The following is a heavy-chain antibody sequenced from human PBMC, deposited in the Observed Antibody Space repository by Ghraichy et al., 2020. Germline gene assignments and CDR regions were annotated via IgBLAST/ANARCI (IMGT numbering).Heavy chain of an antibody. CDR3: ARDRGTRTYYYYGLDV. J-gene: IGHJ6*02. D-gene: IGHD3-10*01. V-gene: IGHV4-38-2*02. Sequence: SETLSLTCTVSGFSISSDYYWGWIRQPPGKGLEWIGSIYHSGSTYYNPSLKSRVTISVDMSKNQLSLKLTSVTAADTAMYYCARDRGTRTYYYYGLDVWGQGTTVTVSS. CDR2: IYHSGST. CDR1: GFSISSDYY.